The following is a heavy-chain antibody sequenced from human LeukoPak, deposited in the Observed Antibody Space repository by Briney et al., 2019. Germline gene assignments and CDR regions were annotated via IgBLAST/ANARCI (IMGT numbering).Heavy chain of an antibody. CDR2: INHSGST. D-gene: IGHD5-18*01. CDR1: GGSFSGYY. CDR3: AREGGYSYGFVGD. Sequence: SETLSLTCAVYGGSFSGYYWSWIRQPPGKGLEWIGEINHSGSTNYNPSLKSRVTISVDTSKNQFSLKLSSVTAADTAVYYCAREGGYSYGFVGDWGQGTLVTVSS. J-gene: IGHJ4*02. V-gene: IGHV4-34*01.